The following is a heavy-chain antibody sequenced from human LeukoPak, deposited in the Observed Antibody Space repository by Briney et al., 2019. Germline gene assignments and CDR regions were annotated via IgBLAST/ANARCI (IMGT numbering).Heavy chain of an antibody. V-gene: IGHV1-69-2*01. D-gene: IGHD1-26*01. Sequence: ASVKVSCKVSGYTFTDYYMHWVQQAPGKGLEWMGLVDPEDGETIYAEKFQGRVTITADTSTDTAYMELSSLRSEDAAVYYCATGNSGSYSFDYWGQGTLVTVSS. CDR3: ATGNSGSYSFDY. CDR2: VDPEDGET. CDR1: GYTFTDYY. J-gene: IGHJ4*02.